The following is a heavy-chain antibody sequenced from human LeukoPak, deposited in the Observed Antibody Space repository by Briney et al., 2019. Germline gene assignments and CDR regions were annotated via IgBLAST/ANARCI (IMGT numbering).Heavy chain of an antibody. CDR3: ARDTDYYDSSGYSPSPFDSFDY. CDR2: IIPILGIA. V-gene: IGHV1-69*04. Sequence: SVKVSCKASGGTFSSYAIRWVRQAPGQGLAWMGRIIPILGIANYAQKFQGRVTITADKSTSTAYMELSSLRSEDTAAYYCARDTDYYDSSGYSPSPFDSFDYWGQGTLVTVSS. D-gene: IGHD3-22*01. J-gene: IGHJ4*02. CDR1: GGTFSSYA.